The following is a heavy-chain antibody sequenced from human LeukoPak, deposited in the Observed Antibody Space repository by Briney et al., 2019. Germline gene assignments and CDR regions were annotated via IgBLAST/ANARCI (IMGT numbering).Heavy chain of an antibody. CDR2: ISAYNGNT. Sequence: GASVKVSCKASGYTFTSYGISWVRQAPGQWLEWMGWISAYNGNTNYAQKLQGRVTMTTDTSTSTAYMELRSLRSDDTAVYYCAREEDSGSYIMFDYWGQGTLVTVSS. D-gene: IGHD1-26*01. CDR3: AREEDSGSYIMFDY. J-gene: IGHJ4*02. CDR1: GYTFTSYG. V-gene: IGHV1-18*01.